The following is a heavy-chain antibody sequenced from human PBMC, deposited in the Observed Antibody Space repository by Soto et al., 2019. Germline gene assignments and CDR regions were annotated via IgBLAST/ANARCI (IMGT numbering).Heavy chain of an antibody. CDR2: IGTAGDT. CDR1: GFTFSSYD. Sequence: DERLVESWGGLVQPGGSLRFSCEASGFTFSSYDMFWVPQVTGKSLEWISSIGTAGDTSYPASVRGRFTISRENAKSYVYLQMNILRAGDTAVYDFARWTDGLGFFLDVWGKGTTVIVSS. V-gene: IGHV3-13*01. CDR3: ARWTDGLGFFLDV. D-gene: IGHD3-16*01. J-gene: IGHJ6*03.